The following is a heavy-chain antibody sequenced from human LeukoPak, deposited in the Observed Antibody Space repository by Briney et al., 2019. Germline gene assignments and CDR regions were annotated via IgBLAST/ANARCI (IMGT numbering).Heavy chain of an antibody. D-gene: IGHD2-2*01. V-gene: IGHV3-66*02. CDR3: ASARDPSYCSSASCYYDY. J-gene: IGHJ4*02. Sequence: PGGSLRLSCAASGFTLSSNYMSWVRQAPGKGLEGGSVIYSGGRTYYADTVKGRFTIYRDNSKNTLYLQINSLRAEDTAVYYCASARDPSYCSSASCYYDYWGQGTLVTVSS. CDR1: GFTLSSNY. CDR2: IYSGGRT.